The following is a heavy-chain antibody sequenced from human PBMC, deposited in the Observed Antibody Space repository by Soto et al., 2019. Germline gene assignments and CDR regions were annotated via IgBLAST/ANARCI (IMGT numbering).Heavy chain of an antibody. Sequence: GPLRLSCAASGFTFSNYAMSWVRQAPGKGLEWVSAISGSGGSTYYADSVKGRFTISRDNSKNTLYLQMNSLRAEDTAVYYCAKDRRDIVVVVAATPDYNWFDPWGQGTLVTVSS. CDR3: AKDRRDIVVVVAATPDYNWFDP. CDR1: GFTFSNYA. D-gene: IGHD2-15*01. J-gene: IGHJ5*02. V-gene: IGHV3-23*01. CDR2: ISGSGGST.